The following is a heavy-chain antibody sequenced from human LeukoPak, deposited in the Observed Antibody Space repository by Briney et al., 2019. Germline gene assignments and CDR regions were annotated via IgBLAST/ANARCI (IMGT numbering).Heavy chain of an antibody. D-gene: IGHD1-26*01. CDR3: ARVRYRAGDY. J-gene: IGHJ4*02. V-gene: IGHV4-59*12. CDR1: GGSISSYF. CDR2: IYHSGST. Sequence: SETLSLTCTVSGGSISSYFWSWIRQPPGKGLEWIGYIYHSGSTYYNPSLKSRVTISVDRSKNQFSLKLSSVTAADTAVYYCARVRYRAGDYWGQGTLVTVSS.